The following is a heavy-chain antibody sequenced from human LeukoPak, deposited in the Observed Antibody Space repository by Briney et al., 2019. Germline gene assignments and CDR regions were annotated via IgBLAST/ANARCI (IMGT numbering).Heavy chain of an antibody. D-gene: IGHD2-2*01. Sequence: ASVTVSCTASGYTFTSYGISWVRQAPGQGLEWMGWISAYNGNTNYAQKLQGRVTMTTDTSSSTAYMELRSLRSDDAAVYYCAMSTFGYWGQGTLVTVSS. CDR3: AMSTFGY. CDR1: GYTFTSYG. J-gene: IGHJ4*02. CDR2: ISAYNGNT. V-gene: IGHV1-18*01.